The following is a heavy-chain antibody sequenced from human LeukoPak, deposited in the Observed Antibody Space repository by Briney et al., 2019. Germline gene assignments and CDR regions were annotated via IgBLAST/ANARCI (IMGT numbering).Heavy chain of an antibody. CDR1: GGTFISYA. D-gene: IGHD3-10*01. CDR3: ARNYITMVRGVAYYYGMDV. J-gene: IGHJ6*02. Sequence: GASVKVSCKASGGTFISYAISWVRQAPGQGLEWMGGIIPIFGTANYAQKFQGRVTITADESTSTAYMELSSLRSEDTAVYYCARNYITMVRGVAYYYGMDVWGQGTTVTVSS. CDR2: IIPIFGTA. V-gene: IGHV1-69*13.